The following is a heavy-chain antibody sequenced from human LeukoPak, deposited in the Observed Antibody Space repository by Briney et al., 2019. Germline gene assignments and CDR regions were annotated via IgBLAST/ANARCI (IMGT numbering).Heavy chain of an antibody. Sequence: GGSLRLSCAASGFTFGSYYMNWVRQAPGKGLEWVSSISTSSSYIYYADSVKGRFTISRHNAKNSLYLEMNSLRAEDTAVYYCARERGSKSYLFQCFDYWGQGTLVTVSS. J-gene: IGHJ4*02. CDR3: ARERGSKSYLFQCFDY. V-gene: IGHV3-21*01. D-gene: IGHD3-16*01. CDR2: ISTSSSYI. CDR1: GFTFGSYY.